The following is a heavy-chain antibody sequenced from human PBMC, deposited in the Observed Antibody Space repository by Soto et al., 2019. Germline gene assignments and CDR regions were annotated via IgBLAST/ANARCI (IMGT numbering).Heavy chain of an antibody. CDR3: EKGGVYTSTWYEGY. Sequence: EVQLLESGGALVQPGGSLRLSCAASGFTFSSYAMSWVRQAPGKGLEWVSSISASGDSTHNADSVEGRFANSRDNSKNALDLKLNNLTADASVIVYGEKGGVYTSTWYEGYWGQGTLFTCSS. CDR2: ISASGDST. CDR1: GFTFSSYA. J-gene: IGHJ4*02. D-gene: IGHD6-13*01. V-gene: IGHV3-23*01.